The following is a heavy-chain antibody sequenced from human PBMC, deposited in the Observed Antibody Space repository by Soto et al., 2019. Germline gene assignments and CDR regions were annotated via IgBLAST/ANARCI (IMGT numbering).Heavy chain of an antibody. Sequence: PGESLKISCKGSGYSFTSYWISWVRQMPGKGLEWMGRIDPSDSYTNYSPSFQGHVTISADKSISTAYLQWSSLKASDTAMYYCARPATCDFWSGKHTHDALDIWGPGTMVNVSS. CDR2: IDPSDSYT. V-gene: IGHV5-10-1*01. D-gene: IGHD3-3*01. J-gene: IGHJ3*02. CDR1: GYSFTSYW. CDR3: ARPATCDFWSGKHTHDALDI.